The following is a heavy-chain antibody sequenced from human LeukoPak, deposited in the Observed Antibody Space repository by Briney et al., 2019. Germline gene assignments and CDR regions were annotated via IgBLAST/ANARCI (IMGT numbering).Heavy chain of an antibody. CDR1: GGTMSNYY. J-gene: IGHJ4*02. D-gene: IGHD6-19*01. Sequence: SETLSLTCTVSGGTMSNYYWNWIRQPPGKGLEWVGYIHYSGNTKYNSSLKSRATTSVDTSKNQFSLKLSSVTDADTAVYYCARWYSSGWAFDYWGQGTLVTVSS. CDR2: IHYSGNT. CDR3: ARWYSSGWAFDY. V-gene: IGHV4-59*08.